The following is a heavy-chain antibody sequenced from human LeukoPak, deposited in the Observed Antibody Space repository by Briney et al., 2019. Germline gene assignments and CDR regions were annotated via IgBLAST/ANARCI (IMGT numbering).Heavy chain of an antibody. V-gene: IGHV3-7*01. CDR2: IKQDGSEK. CDR1: GFPFSSHW. CDR3: ASGRGWVFNN. Sequence: PGGSLRLSCAASGFPFSSHWLSWFRQSPGKGLEWVANIKQDGSEKYYVDSVKGRFTISRDNAKNSQYLQMNSLRAEDTAVYYCASGRGWVFNNWAQGPRVTVPS. D-gene: IGHD6-19*01. J-gene: IGHJ4*02.